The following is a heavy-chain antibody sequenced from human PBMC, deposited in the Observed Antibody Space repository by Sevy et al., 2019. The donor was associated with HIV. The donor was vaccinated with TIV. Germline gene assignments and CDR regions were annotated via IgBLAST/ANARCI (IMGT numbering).Heavy chain of an antibody. Sequence: GGSLRLSCKASGFNFNNYAMSWVRQAPGKGLEWVSTISGSGGRTYTAESVRGRLTISRDNSKRTVYLQMNSLRGDDTASDYCAKDPYSSGEYFQKWGQGARVTVSS. CDR1: GFNFNNYA. CDR2: ISGSGGRT. CDR3: AKDPYSSGEYFQK. D-gene: IGHD3-22*01. V-gene: IGHV3-23*01. J-gene: IGHJ1*01.